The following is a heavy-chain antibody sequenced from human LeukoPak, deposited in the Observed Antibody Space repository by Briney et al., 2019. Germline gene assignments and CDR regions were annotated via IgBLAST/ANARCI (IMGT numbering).Heavy chain of an antibody. D-gene: IGHD3-22*01. J-gene: IGHJ6*02. Sequence: SETLSLTCAVYGGSFSGYYWSWIRQPPGKGLEWIGEINHSGSTNYNPSLKSRVTISVDTSKNQFSLKLSSVTAADTAVYYCAREELVDSGGYWIHYYYYYGMDVWGQGTTVTVSS. CDR2: INHSGST. CDR3: AREELVDSGGYWIHYYYYYGMDV. CDR1: GGSFSGYY. V-gene: IGHV4-34*01.